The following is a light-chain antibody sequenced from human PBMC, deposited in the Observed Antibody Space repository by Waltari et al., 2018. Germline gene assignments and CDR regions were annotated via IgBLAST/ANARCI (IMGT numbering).Light chain of an antibody. CDR1: NIGSKS. V-gene: IGLV3-21*02. CDR3: YSTDSSGNPS. J-gene: IGLJ1*01. CDR2: DDD. Sequence: SSVLTQPPSVSVAPGQTATITCGGNNIGSKSVHWYQQKPGQAPVLVVYDDDVRPPGIPERISGSRSGTMATVTITGAQEEDEADYYCYSTDSSGNPSFGTGTKVTVL.